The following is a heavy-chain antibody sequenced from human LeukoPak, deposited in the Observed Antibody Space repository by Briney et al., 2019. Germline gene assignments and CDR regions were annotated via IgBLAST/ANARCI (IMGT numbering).Heavy chain of an antibody. Sequence: PGGSLRLSCAASGFTFSSYAMHWVRQAPGKGLEWVAVISYDGSNKYYADSVKGRFTISRDNSKNTLYLQMNSLRAEDTAVYYCARDSGYDRSWFDPWGQGTLVTVSS. CDR3: ARDSGYDRSWFDP. CDR1: GFTFSSYA. J-gene: IGHJ5*02. CDR2: ISYDGSNK. D-gene: IGHD5-12*01. V-gene: IGHV3-30*04.